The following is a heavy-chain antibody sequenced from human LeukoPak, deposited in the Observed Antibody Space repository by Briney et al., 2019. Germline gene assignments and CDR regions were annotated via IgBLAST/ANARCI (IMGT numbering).Heavy chain of an antibody. CDR1: GFTFSSYA. CDR2: ISGSGGST. CDR3: ARDSPPPGACGGSCYFSSWTHDP. D-gene: IGHD2-15*01. V-gene: IGHV3-23*01. J-gene: IGHJ5*02. Sequence: PGGSLRLSCAASGFTFSSYAMSWVRQAPGKGLEWVSAISGSGGSTYYADSVKGRFTISRDNSKNTLYLQMNSLRAEDTAVYYCARDSPPPGACGGSCYFSSWTHDPWGQGTLVTVSS.